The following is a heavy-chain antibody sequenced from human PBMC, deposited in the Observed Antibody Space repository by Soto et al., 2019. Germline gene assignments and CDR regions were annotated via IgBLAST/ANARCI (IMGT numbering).Heavy chain of an antibody. Sequence: GGSPRLSCAASGFTFTNYAMTWVRQAPGKGLEWVSAISGSGGSTYYADSVKGRFTISRDNSKNTLYLQMNSLRAEDTAVYYCAKDNPMWFDPWGQGTLVTVSS. V-gene: IGHV3-23*01. J-gene: IGHJ5*02. CDR3: AKDNPMWFDP. CDR1: GFTFTNYA. CDR2: ISGSGGST.